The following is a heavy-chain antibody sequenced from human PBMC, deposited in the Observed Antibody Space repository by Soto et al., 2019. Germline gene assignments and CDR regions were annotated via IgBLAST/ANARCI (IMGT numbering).Heavy chain of an antibody. CDR3: VMKKYWADSGFYDY. Sequence: GGSLRLSCAASGFSFSRHSMNWVRQAPGKGLEWVSSISPTSEYIYHADSVKGRFTISRDNAKNSLYLQMDSLRADDTAVYYCVMKKYWADSGFYDYWGQGALVTVSS. D-gene: IGHD3-22*01. V-gene: IGHV3-21*01. J-gene: IGHJ4*02. CDR2: ISPTSEYI. CDR1: GFSFSRHS.